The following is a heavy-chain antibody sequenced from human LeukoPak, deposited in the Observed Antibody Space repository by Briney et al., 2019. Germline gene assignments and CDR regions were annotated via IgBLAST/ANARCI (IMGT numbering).Heavy chain of an antibody. V-gene: IGHV3-9*01. D-gene: IGHD3/OR15-3a*01. CDR2: ITWKGDNM. J-gene: IGHJ3*02. CDR1: GFTFDDHA. CDR3: AKDIAASGLDAFDI. Sequence: PGRSLRLSCAASGFTFDDHAMHWVRQVPGKGLGLGSGITWKGDNMAYADSVNGRFSISRDNAENSLFLQMNSLRLEGTALYYCAKDIAASGLDAFDIWGQGTMVIVSS.